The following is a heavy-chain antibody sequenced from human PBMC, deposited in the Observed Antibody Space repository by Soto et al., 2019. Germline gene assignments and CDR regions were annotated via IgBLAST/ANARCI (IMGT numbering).Heavy chain of an antibody. CDR2: ISSSISTM. Sequence: EVQLVESGGGLVQPGGSLRLSCAASGFTFSSYSMNWVRQAPGKGLEWLSYISSSISTMHYADSVKGRFTISRDNAKNPLYLQINSLSDEDTAVYYCAREVRDTAVADFDYWGQGTLVTVSS. D-gene: IGHD5-18*01. CDR1: GFTFSSYS. V-gene: IGHV3-48*02. J-gene: IGHJ4*02. CDR3: AREVRDTAVADFDY.